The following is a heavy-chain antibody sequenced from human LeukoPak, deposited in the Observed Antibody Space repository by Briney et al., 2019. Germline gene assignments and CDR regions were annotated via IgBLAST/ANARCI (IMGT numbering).Heavy chain of an antibody. Sequence: GGSLRLSCAASGFTFDDYGMSGVRQPPGKGLEWVSGINRNGGSTDYADSVKGRFTISRDNAKNSHFLQMNSLRVEDTALYYCARGFRNGPFDCWGQGTLVTVSS. CDR1: GFTFDDYG. J-gene: IGHJ4*02. V-gene: IGHV3-20*04. CDR3: ARGFRNGPFDC. D-gene: IGHD2-8*01. CDR2: INRNGGST.